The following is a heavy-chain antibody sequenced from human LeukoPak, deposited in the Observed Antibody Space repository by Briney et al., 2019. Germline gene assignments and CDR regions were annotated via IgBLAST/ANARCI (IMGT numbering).Heavy chain of an antibody. V-gene: IGHV3-23*01. CDR2: ISGSGGST. Sequence: GGSLRLSCAASGFTFSSYAMSWVRQAPGKGLEWVSAISGSGGSTYYADSVKGRFTISRDNSKNTLYLQMNSLRAEDTAVYYCAKADIVLMVYAPDYDRWGQGTLVTVSS. CDR3: AKADIVLMVYAPDYDR. CDR1: GFTFSSYA. D-gene: IGHD2-8*01. J-gene: IGHJ5*02.